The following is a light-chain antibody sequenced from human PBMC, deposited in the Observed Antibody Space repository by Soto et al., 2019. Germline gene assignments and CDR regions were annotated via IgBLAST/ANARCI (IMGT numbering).Light chain of an antibody. J-gene: IGLJ3*02. CDR1: SSDIGAYKY. Sequence: QSVLTQPPSASGSPGQSVTISCTGTSSDIGAYKYVAWYQQHPGKAPKLMIFDVSQRPSGVPDRFSGSKSGNTASLAISGLQSEDEADYYCAAWDDILNGWVFGGGTKLTVL. V-gene: IGLV2-8*01. CDR3: AAWDDILNGWV. CDR2: DVS.